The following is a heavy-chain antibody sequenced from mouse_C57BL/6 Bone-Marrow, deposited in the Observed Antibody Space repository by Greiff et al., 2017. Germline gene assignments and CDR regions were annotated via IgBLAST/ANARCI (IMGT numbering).Heavy chain of an antibody. CDR3: ARNYYSNYDYFDY. CDR2: IWSGGST. Sequence: VKLKESGPGLVQPSQSLSITCTVSGFSLTSYGVHWVRQSPGKGLEWLGVIWSGGSTDYNAAFISILSISKDNSKSQVFFKMNSLQADDTAIYYSARNYYSNYDYFDYWGQGTTLTVSS. J-gene: IGHJ2*01. D-gene: IGHD2-5*01. CDR1: GFSLTSYG. V-gene: IGHV2-2*01.